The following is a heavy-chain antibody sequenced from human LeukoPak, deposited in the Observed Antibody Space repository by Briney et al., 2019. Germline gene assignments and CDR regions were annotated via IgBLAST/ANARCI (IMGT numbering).Heavy chain of an antibody. D-gene: IGHD2-15*01. CDR1: GYSFITYY. CDR2: IDPRSGTT. CDR3: ARDAASSRRTGGPSDY. V-gene: IGHV1-46*01. J-gene: IGHJ4*02. Sequence: ASVKVSCKTSGYSFITYYMHWVRQAPGQGLEWMGIIDPRSGTTSYAQKFQGRVTMTRDTSTSTVYMELSSLTSDDTAVFYCARDAASSRRTGGPSDYWGQGTLVTVSS.